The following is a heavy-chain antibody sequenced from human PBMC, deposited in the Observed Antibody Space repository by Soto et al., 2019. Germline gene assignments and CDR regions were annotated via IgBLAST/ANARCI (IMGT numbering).Heavy chain of an antibody. CDR2: TYYRSKWYN. J-gene: IGHJ6*02. D-gene: IGHD1-26*01. V-gene: IGHV6-1*01. CDR1: WDSVTAYGSA. Sequence: QLQQSGPRLVKPSQTLSLTCAISWDSVTAYGSAWNWIRQSPSRGLEWLGRTYYRSKWYNDYAVSVKSRLNISPDTSKNQFSLQLNSVDPEDTAVYFCARSRENPRNGMDVWGQGTTVTVSS. CDR3: ARSRENPRNGMDV.